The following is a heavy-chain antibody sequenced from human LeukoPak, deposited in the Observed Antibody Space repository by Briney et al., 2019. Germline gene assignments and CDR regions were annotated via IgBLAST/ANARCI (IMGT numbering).Heavy chain of an antibody. J-gene: IGHJ4*02. CDR2: INHSGST. CDR1: GGSFSGYY. V-gene: IGHV4-34*01. CDR3: ARARGQWLVRSFVY. Sequence: PSETLSLTCAVYGGSFSGYYWSWIRQPPGKGLEWIGEINHSGSTNYNPSLKSRVTISVDTSKNQFSLKLSSATAADTAVYYCARARGQWLVRSFVYWGQGTLVTVSS. D-gene: IGHD6-19*01.